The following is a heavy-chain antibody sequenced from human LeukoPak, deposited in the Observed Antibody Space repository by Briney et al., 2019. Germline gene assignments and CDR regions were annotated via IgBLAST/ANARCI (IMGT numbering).Heavy chain of an antibody. J-gene: IGHJ4*02. CDR1: GGTFSSYA. V-gene: IGHV1-69*13. Sequence: ASVKVSCKASGGTFSSYAVSWVRQAPGQGLEWMGGIIPIFGTANYAQKFQGRVTITADESTSTAYMELSSLRSEDTAVYYCARDPKGYFDYWGQGTLVTVSS. CDR3: ARDPKGYFDY. CDR2: IIPIFGTA.